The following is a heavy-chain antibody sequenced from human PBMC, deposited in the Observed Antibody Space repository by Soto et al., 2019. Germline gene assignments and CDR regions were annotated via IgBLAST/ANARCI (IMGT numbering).Heavy chain of an antibody. Sequence: ASVKVSCKASGYTFTSYDINWVRQATGQGLEWMGWMNPNSGNTGYAQKFQGRVTMTRNTSISTAYMELSSLRSEDTAVYYCARLRGWYYYYGMDVWGQGTTVTVSS. D-gene: IGHD6-19*01. V-gene: IGHV1-8*01. CDR3: ARLRGWYYYYGMDV. CDR1: GYTFTSYD. CDR2: MNPNSGNT. J-gene: IGHJ6*02.